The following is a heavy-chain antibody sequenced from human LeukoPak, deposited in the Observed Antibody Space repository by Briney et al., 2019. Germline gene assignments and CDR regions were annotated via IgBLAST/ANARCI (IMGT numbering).Heavy chain of an antibody. CDR1: GFILNASA. V-gene: IGHV3-73*01. Sequence: GGSLRLSCAASGFILNASAIYWVRQASGKGLEWVGRIRSKDHAYATSYAASLKGRFTISRDDSKNMAYLQMNSLKIEDTAVYYCTSPIFSSIPSRPVDYWGQGTLATVSS. CDR3: TSPIFSSIPSRPVDY. J-gene: IGHJ4*02. CDR2: IRSKDHAYAT. D-gene: IGHD3-3*01.